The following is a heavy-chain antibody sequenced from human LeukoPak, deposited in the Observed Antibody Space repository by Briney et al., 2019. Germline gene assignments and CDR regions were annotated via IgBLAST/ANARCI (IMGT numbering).Heavy chain of an antibody. V-gene: IGHV3-23*01. D-gene: IGHD3-10*01. CDR3: ARDFWWFGELSGPFDY. CDR2: NSGSGDST. Sequence: PGGTLRLSCAASGFTFSSYGMSWVRQAPGKGLEWVSANSGSGDSTYYADSVKGRFTISRDNSKNTVYLQMNTLRAESTAVFYGARDFWWFGELSGPFDYWGQGTLVTVSS. CDR1: GFTFSSYG. J-gene: IGHJ4*02.